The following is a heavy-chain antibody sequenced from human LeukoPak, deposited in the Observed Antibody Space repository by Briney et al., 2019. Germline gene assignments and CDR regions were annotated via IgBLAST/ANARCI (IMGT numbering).Heavy chain of an antibody. Sequence: GGSLRLSCAASGFTFSSYAMSWVRQAPGKGLEWVSAISGSGGSTYYADSVKGRFTISRDNFKNTLYLQMNSLRAEDTAVYYCAKCMYSSSSGTSLDYWGQGTLVTVSS. D-gene: IGHD6-6*01. CDR2: ISGSGGST. V-gene: IGHV3-23*01. J-gene: IGHJ4*02. CDR1: GFTFSSYA. CDR3: AKCMYSSSSGTSLDY.